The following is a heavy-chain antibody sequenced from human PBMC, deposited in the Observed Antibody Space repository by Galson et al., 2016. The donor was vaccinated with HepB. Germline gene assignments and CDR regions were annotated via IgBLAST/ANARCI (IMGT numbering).Heavy chain of an antibody. D-gene: IGHD3-10*01. J-gene: IGHJ6*02. CDR2: IDPNSGGT. CDR3: ARDGPDLGELLNYGMDV. V-gene: IGHV1-2*02. Sequence: SVKVSCKASGYTFIGHYIHWVRQAPGQGLEWMGWIDPNSGGTDYAQKFQGRVTMTRDTSITTAYMGLTGLMSDDTAVYYCARDGPDLGELLNYGMDVWGQGTTVTVSS. CDR1: GYTFIGHY.